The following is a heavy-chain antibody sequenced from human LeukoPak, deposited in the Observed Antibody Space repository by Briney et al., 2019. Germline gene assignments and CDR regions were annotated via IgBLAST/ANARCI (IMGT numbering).Heavy chain of an antibody. CDR1: GYTLTELS. CDR3: ATVPGGDYYYGMDV. J-gene: IGHJ6*02. D-gene: IGHD1-14*01. V-gene: IGHV1-24*01. Sequence: ASVKVSSKVSGYTLTELSMHWVRQAPGKGLEWMGGFDPEDGETIYAQKFQGRVTMTEDTSTDTAYVELSSLRSKDTAVYYCATVPGGDYYYGMDVWGQGTTVTVSS. CDR2: FDPEDGET.